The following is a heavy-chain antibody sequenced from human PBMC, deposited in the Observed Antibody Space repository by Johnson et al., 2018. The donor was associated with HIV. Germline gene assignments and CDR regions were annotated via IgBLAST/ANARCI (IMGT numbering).Heavy chain of an antibody. CDR3: ASSQGSGEGAFDI. CDR2: IRQDGSEK. CDR1: GFTFSDYY. Sequence: VQLVESGGGLVKPGGSLRLSCAASGFTFSDYYMSWIRQAPGKGLEWVASIRQDGSEKYFVDSVKGRFTISRDNAKNSLYLQMNSLRVEDTAVYYCASSQGSGEGAFDIGGQGTMVTVSS. J-gene: IGHJ3*02. D-gene: IGHD2-21*01. V-gene: IGHV3-7*05.